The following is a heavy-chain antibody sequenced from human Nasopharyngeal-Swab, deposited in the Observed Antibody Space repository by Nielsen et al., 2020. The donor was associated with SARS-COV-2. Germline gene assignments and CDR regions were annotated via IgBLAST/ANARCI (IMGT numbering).Heavy chain of an antibody. CDR1: GSTFTSYG. V-gene: IGHV1-18*01. CDR2: ISAYNGNT. CDR3: ARSSPFGVVIRDIDY. D-gene: IGHD3-3*01. Sequence: GESLKISCKASGSTFTSYGISWVRQAPGQGLEWMGWISAYNGNTNYAQKLQGRVTMTTDTSTSTAYMELRSLRSDDTAVYYCARSSPFGVVIRDIDYWGQGTLVTVSS. J-gene: IGHJ4*02.